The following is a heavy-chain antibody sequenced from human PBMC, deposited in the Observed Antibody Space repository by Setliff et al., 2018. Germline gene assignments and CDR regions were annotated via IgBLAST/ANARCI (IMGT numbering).Heavy chain of an antibody. Sequence: SVKVSCKASGGTLSGYAFSWVRQAPGQGLEWVGGITPIFETAHYAQKFQDRATITADKSTSTVYMELNSLISEDTAVYLCARDSVTLGQLERRGGFRYYDMDVWGQGTTVTSP. J-gene: IGHJ6*02. CDR3: ARDSVTLGQLERRGGFRYYDMDV. D-gene: IGHD1-1*01. CDR1: GGTLSGYA. V-gene: IGHV1-69*06. CDR2: ITPIFETA.